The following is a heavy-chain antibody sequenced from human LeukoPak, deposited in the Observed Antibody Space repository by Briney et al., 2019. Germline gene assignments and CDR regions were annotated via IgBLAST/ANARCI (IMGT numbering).Heavy chain of an antibody. V-gene: IGHV3-9*01. D-gene: IGHD4/OR15-4a*01. Sequence: PGGSLRLSCAASGSTFDDYAMHWVRQAPGKGLEWVSGISWNSGSIGYADSVKGRFTISRDNSKNTLYLQMNSLRAEDTAVYYCARRAGAYSHPYDYWGQGTLVTVSS. CDR3: ARRAGAYSHPYDY. CDR2: ISWNSGSI. J-gene: IGHJ4*02. CDR1: GSTFDDYA.